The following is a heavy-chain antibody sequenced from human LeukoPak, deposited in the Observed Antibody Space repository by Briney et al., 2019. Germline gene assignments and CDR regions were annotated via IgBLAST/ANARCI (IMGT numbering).Heavy chain of an antibody. CDR3: ARWVGGYSYGYDY. Sequence: SETLSLTCTVSGVSMSSGDYYWSRIRQPPGKGLECIGYIYYSGSTYYNPSLKSRVTISVDTSKNQFSLKLTSVTAADTAVYYCARWVGGYSYGYDYWGQETLVTVSS. D-gene: IGHD5-18*01. J-gene: IGHJ4*02. V-gene: IGHV4-30-4*01. CDR2: IYYSGST. CDR1: GVSMSSGDYY.